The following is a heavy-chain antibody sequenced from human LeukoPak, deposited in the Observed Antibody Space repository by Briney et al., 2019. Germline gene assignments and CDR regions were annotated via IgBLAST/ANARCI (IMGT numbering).Heavy chain of an antibody. CDR1: GGPLSRYY. CDR3: ARAVAALWFDP. CDR2: IYYSGST. D-gene: IGHD6-13*01. V-gene: IGHV4-59*07. J-gene: IGHJ5*02. Sequence: PSDTPSLPCTVSGGPLSRYYWSWIRQPPGKGLEWIVYIYYSGSTNYNPSLKSRVTIPVDTSKNQFSLKLSSVTAADTAVYYCARAVAALWFDPWGQGTLVTVSS.